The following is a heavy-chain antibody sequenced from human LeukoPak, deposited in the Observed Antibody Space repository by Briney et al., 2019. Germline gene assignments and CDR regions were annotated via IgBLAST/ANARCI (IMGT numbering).Heavy chain of an antibody. V-gene: IGHV3-66*01. CDR2: VYSGGTT. J-gene: IGHJ4*02. CDR1: GFTVSTNY. Sequence: GGSLRLSCAASGFTVSTNYMSWVRQAPGKGLEWVSLVYSGGTTYHADSVKGRFTISRDDSRNTLYLQMNSLRAEDTAVYYCARGRYYYGSGSYYEGYYFDYWGQGTLVTVSS. D-gene: IGHD3-10*01. CDR3: ARGRYYYGSGSYYEGYYFDY.